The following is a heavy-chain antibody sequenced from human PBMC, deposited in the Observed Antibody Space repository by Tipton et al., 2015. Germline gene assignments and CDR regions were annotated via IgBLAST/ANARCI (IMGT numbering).Heavy chain of an antibody. D-gene: IGHD4-23*01. J-gene: IGHJ4*02. CDR2: IQYSGST. CDR1: SDSISKYY. V-gene: IGHV4-59*01. Sequence: TLSLTCSVSSDSISKYYWSWIRQPPGKELEWIGYIQYSGSTNYNPSLKSRATISVDTSKTQFSLKMSSVTAPDTAVYYCARARGRHGGLFDSWGQGILVTVSS. CDR3: ARARGRHGGLFDS.